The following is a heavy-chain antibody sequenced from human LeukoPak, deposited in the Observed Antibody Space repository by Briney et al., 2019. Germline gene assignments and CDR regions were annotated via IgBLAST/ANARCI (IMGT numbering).Heavy chain of an antibody. D-gene: IGHD3-10*01. V-gene: IGHV3-30*04. CDR1: GFTFSSYA. CDR3: ARDDGSPCFSY. J-gene: IGHJ4*02. CDR2: ISYDGSNK. Sequence: GGSLRLSCAASGFTFSSYAMHGVRQAPGKGLEWVAVISYDGSNKYYADSVKGRFTISRDNSKNTLYLQMNSLRAEDTAVYYCARDDGSPCFSYWGQGTLVTVSS.